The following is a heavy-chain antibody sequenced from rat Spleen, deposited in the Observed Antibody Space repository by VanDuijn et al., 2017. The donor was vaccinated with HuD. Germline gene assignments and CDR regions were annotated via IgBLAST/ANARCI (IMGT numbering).Heavy chain of an antibody. D-gene: IGHD1-12*03. V-gene: IGHV5S23*01. CDR2: LSAGGVNT. CDR3: ARHHYDGYYHGPVLGVMDA. J-gene: IGHJ4*01. Sequence: EVQLVESGGGLVQPGRSLKLSCAASGFSFSVYYMAWVRQAPTKGLEWVASLSAGGVNTYYPDSVKGRFTISRDNAKRTQYLQMESLRFEDTASYYCARHHYDGYYHGPVLGVMDAWGQGTSVTVSS. CDR1: GFSFSVYY.